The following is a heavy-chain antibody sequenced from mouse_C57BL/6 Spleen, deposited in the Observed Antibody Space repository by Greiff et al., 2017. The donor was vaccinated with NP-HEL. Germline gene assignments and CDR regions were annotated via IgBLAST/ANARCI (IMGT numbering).Heavy chain of an antibody. Sequence: VQLQQPGAELVKPGASVKMSCKASGYTFTSYWITWVKQRPGQGLEWIGDIYPGDGDTNYNGKFKGKATLTADKSSSTAYMQLSSLTSEDSAVYVCARVAQAPDYWGQGTTLTVSS. CDR3: ARVAQAPDY. V-gene: IGHV1-55*01. CDR1: GYTFTSYW. CDR2: IYPGDGDT. J-gene: IGHJ2*01. D-gene: IGHD3-2*02.